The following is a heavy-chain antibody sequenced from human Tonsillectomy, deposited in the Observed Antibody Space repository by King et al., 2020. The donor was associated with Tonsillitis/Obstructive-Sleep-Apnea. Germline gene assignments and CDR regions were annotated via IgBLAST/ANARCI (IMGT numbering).Heavy chain of an antibody. CDR2: IYSGGST. J-gene: IGHJ4*02. V-gene: IGHV3-66*01. D-gene: IGHD6-19*01. CDR1: GFTVSNNY. Sequence: VQLVESGGGLVQPGGSLRLSCAASGFTVSNNYMNWVRQAPGKGLEWVSVIYSGGSTYYTDSVKDRFTISRDNSKNMLYLQMNTLRAEDTALYYCARGYRYSTGWYNFDYWGQGTLVTVSS. CDR3: ARGYRYSTGWYNFDY.